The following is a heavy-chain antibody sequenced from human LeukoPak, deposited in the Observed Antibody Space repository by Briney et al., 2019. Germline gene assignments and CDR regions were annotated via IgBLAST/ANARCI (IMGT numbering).Heavy chain of an antibody. CDR3: ATYCSGGSCYDYYYGMDV. D-gene: IGHD2-15*01. CDR2: IIPIFGTA. J-gene: IGHJ6*02. V-gene: IGHV1-69*13. CDR1: GGTFNSYA. Sequence: SVTVSCKASGGTFNSYAISWVRQAPGQGLEWMGGIIPIFGTANYAQKFQGRVTITADESTSTAYMELSSLRSEDTAVYYCATYCSGGSCYDYYYGMDVWGQGTTVTVSS.